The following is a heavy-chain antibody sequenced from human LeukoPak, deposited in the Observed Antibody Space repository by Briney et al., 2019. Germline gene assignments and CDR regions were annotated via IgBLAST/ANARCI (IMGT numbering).Heavy chain of an antibody. CDR1: GGSIRNHY. CDR2: VYYTGTT. V-gene: IGHV4-59*11. J-gene: IGHJ4*02. CDR3: TSWGFDTLTGHGLDY. D-gene: IGHD3-9*01. Sequence: PSETLSLTCTVSGGSIRNHYWTWIRQPPGKGLEWIAYVYYTGTTYFNPSLKSRVTISVDTSKNQFSLKLSSVTAAGTAIYYCTSWGFDTLTGHGLDYWGQGALVTVPP.